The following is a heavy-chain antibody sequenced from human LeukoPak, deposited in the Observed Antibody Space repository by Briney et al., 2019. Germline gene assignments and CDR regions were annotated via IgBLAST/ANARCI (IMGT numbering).Heavy chain of an antibody. CDR1: GLTFSNSW. D-gene: IGHD3-10*01. CDR3: ARGVNGSGSQLDY. V-gene: IGHV3-74*01. CDR2: INNEGTTI. Sequence: GGSLRLSCEASGLTFSNSWMHWVRQAPGKGLVWVSRINNEGTTISYADSVKGRFTISRDNAKNTLYLQMNSLRAEDTAVYYCARGVNGSGSQLDYWGQGTLVTVST. J-gene: IGHJ4*02.